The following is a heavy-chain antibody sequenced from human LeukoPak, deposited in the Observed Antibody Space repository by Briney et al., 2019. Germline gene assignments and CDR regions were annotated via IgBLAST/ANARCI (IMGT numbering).Heavy chain of an antibody. J-gene: IGHJ6*03. V-gene: IGHV3-21*01. Sequence: TGGYLRLSCAASGFTLSSYTMNWVRQAPGKGLEGVSDISTSGRYIYYADSVKGRFTISRDNAKNSLYLQMNSLRAEDTAVYYCARGGPGRSLTIVPERTKYYMDVWGKGATVTVSS. D-gene: IGHD1-26*01. CDR2: ISTSGRYI. CDR3: ARGGPGRSLTIVPERTKYYMDV. CDR1: GFTLSSYT.